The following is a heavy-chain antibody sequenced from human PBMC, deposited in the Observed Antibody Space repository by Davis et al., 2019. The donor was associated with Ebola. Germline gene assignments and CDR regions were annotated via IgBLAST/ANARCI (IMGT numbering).Heavy chain of an antibody. J-gene: IGHJ6*03. Sequence: SETLSLTCAVYGGSFSGYYWSWIRQPPGKGLEWIGSIFYRGSTYYNPSLKSRVTISVDTSKNQFSLKLSSVTPEDTAVYYCARSHDYGYLAGDYMDVWGQGTTVTVSS. CDR2: IFYRGST. V-gene: IGHV4-34*12. CDR1: GGSFSGYY. D-gene: IGHD4-17*01. CDR3: ARSHDYGYLAGDYMDV.